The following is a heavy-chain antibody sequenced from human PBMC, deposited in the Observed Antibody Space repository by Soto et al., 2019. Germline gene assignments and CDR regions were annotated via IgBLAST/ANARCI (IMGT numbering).Heavy chain of an antibody. CDR1: GFTFGSYA. CDR2: TNSGGDIT. D-gene: IGHD2-2*01. V-gene: IGHV3-23*01. Sequence: GGSLRLSCAASGFTFGSYAMSWVRQAPGKGLEWVSATNSGGDITYYADSVKGRFTISGDNSKNTLYLQMSSLRAEDTALYYCAKGYCSSTSCSGDYWGQGTLVTVSS. J-gene: IGHJ4*02. CDR3: AKGYCSSTSCSGDY.